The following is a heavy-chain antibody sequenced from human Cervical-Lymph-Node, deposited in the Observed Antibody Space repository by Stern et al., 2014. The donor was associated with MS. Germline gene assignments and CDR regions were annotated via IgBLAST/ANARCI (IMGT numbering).Heavy chain of an antibody. CDR3: TRGVVATGGMDV. CDR2: TYYRSKWHN. CDR1: GDSVSGNSAA. J-gene: IGHJ6*02. D-gene: IGHD2-2*01. Sequence: VQLVESGPGLVKPSQTLSLTCAISGDSVSGNSAAWNWLRQSPSRGLEWLGRTYYRSKWHNEYAVSVKSRITINPDTSKNQFSLQLNSVTPEDTAVYYCTRGVVATGGMDVWGQGTTVTVSS. V-gene: IGHV6-1*01.